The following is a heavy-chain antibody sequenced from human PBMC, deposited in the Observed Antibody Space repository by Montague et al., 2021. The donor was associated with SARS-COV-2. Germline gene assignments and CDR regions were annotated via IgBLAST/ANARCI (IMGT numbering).Heavy chain of an antibody. CDR1: GFTVRSNY. CDR2: IKLDGSEA. J-gene: IGHJ6*03. V-gene: IGHV3-7*01. CDR3: ARATLYMDV. Sequence: SLRLSCAASGFTVRSNYMSWVRQAPGKGLEWVANIKLDGSEAYYVDSVKGRFTVSRDNARNSLYLQMNSLRAEDTAVYYCARATLYMDVWGKGTTVTVSS.